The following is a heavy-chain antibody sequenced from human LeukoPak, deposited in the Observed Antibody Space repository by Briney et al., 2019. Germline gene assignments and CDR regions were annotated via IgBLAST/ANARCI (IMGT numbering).Heavy chain of an antibody. V-gene: IGHV4-59*01. D-gene: IGHD1-14*01. CDR3: AGGTFDGPLYGTYWYFHV. J-gene: IGHJ2*01. CDR2: VYSNGNT. CDR1: GGSIKNNY. Sequence: SETLSLTCTVSGGSIKNNYWSWIRQPPGKALEWIGYVYSNGNTNYNPSLKSRVTMSIETSKNQFSLKVPSVTAADTAVYYCAGGTFDGPLYGTYWYFHVWGRGTLVTASS.